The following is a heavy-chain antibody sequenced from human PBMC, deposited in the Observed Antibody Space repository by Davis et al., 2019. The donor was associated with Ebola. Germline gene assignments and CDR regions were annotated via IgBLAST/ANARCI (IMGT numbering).Heavy chain of an antibody. CDR1: GFSFSSYW. CDR3: ARAEWELSPFDY. V-gene: IGHV3-7*01. D-gene: IGHD1-26*01. CDR2: IKQDGSGK. J-gene: IGHJ4*02. Sequence: PGGSLRLSCAASGFSFSSYWMSWVRQAPGKGLEWVANIKQDGSGKYYVDSVKGRFAISRDNAKNSLYLQMNSLGGKDTAVYYCARAEWELSPFDYWGQGTLVTVSS.